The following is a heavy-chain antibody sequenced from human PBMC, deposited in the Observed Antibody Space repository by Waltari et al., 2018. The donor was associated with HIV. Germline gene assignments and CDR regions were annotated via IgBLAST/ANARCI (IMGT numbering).Heavy chain of an antibody. CDR3: ASRVVTNTGYYYYGIDV. CDR2: IIPIFGTA. CDR1: GGTFSSYA. Sequence: QVQLVQSGAEVKKPGSSVKVSCKASGGTFSSYAISWVRQAPGQGLEWMGGIIPIFGTATYAQKFQGRVTITADESTSTAYMELSSLRSEDTAVYYCASRVVTNTGYYYYGIDVWGQGTTVTVSS. D-gene: IGHD3-3*01. J-gene: IGHJ6*02. V-gene: IGHV1-69*12.